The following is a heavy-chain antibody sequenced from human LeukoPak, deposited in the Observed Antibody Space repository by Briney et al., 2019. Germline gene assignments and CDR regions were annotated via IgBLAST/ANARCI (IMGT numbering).Heavy chain of an antibody. V-gene: IGHV3-33*01. CDR1: GFTFSSYG. CDR2: IWYDGSNK. CDR3: ARDLGGFDY. Sequence: GGSLRLSCAASGFTFSSYGMHWVRQAPGKGLEWVAVIWYDGSNKDYADSVKGRFTISRDNSKNTLYLQMNSLGAEDTAVYYCARDLGGFDYWGQGTLVTVSS. J-gene: IGHJ4*02.